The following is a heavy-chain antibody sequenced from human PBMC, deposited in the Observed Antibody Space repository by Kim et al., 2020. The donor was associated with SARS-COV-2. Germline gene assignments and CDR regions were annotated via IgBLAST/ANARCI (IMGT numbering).Heavy chain of an antibody. D-gene: IGHD6-19*01. CDR1: GYTFTSNH. Sequence: ASVKVSCKASGYTFTSNHIHWVRQAPGQGLEWMGMITPVDGVTNYAQNFQGRVTMTRDTSTNTVYMALSSLIFEDTAVYYCARDGSGWWASDYWGQGTLVTVSS. CDR2: ITPVDGVT. V-gene: IGHV1-46*01. CDR3: ARDGSGWWASDY. J-gene: IGHJ4*02.